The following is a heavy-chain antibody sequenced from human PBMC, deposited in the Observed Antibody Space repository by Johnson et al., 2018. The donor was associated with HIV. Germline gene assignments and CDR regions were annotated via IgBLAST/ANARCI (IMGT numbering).Heavy chain of an antibody. D-gene: IGHD5-12*01. CDR1: GFTFSSYW. Sequence: LVESGGGVVQPGRSLRLSCAASGFTFSSYWMSWVRQAPGKGLEWVANIKQDGSEKYYVDSVKGRFTISRDNAKNSLYLQMNSLRAEDTAVYYCAKEGSGYDWAAFDIWGQGTMVTVSS. CDR2: IKQDGSEK. V-gene: IGHV3-7*01. CDR3: AKEGSGYDWAAFDI. J-gene: IGHJ3*02.